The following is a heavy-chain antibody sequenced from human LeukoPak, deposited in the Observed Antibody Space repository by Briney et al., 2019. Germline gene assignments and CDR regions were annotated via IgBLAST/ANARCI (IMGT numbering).Heavy chain of an antibody. CDR2: IKQDGSEK. CDR3: AKDRGFGPGGSYYD. J-gene: IGHJ4*02. V-gene: IGHV3-7*03. Sequence: GGSLRLSCAASGFSFTYSWMAWVRQTPEKGLEWVANIKQDGSEKYYLDSVKGRFTISRDNAKNSLYLQMNSLRAEDTAVYYCAKDRGFGPGGSYYDWGQGTLVTVSS. CDR1: GFSFTYSW. D-gene: IGHD1-26*01.